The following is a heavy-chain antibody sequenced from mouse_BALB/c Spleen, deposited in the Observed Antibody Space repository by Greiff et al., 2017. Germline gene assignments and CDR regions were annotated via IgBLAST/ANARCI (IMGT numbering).Heavy chain of an antibody. J-gene: IGHJ2*01. D-gene: IGHD4-1*01. CDR3: ARGRTGTGDYYFDY. CDR1: GFTFSSFG. Sequence: EVKLMESGGGLVQPGGSRKLSCAASGFTFSSFGMHWVRQAPEKGLEWVAYISSGSSTIYYADTVKGRFTISRDNPKNTLFLQMTSLRSEDTAMYYCARGRTGTGDYYFDYWGQGTTLTVSS. V-gene: IGHV5-17*02. CDR2: ISSGSSTI.